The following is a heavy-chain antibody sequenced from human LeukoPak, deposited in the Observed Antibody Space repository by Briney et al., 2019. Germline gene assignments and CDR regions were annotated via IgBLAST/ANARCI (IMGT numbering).Heavy chain of an antibody. V-gene: IGHV4-59*01. Sequence: SETLSLTCTVSGGSISSYYWSRIRQPPGKGLEWIGYIYYSGSTNYNPSLKSRVTISVDTSKNQFSLKLSSVTAADTAVYYCARDQRNYDFWSGYSDHYYYYYYGMDVWGQGTTVTVSS. D-gene: IGHD3-3*01. CDR1: GGSISSYY. CDR3: ARDQRNYDFWSGYSDHYYYYYYGMDV. CDR2: IYYSGST. J-gene: IGHJ6*02.